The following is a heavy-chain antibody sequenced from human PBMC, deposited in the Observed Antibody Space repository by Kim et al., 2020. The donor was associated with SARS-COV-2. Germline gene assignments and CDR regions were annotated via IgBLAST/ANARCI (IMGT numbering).Heavy chain of an antibody. CDR1: GGTFSSYA. Sequence: SVKVSCKASGGTFSSYAISWVRQAPGQGLEWMGGIIPIFGTANYAQKFQGRVTITADESTSTAYMELSSLRSEDTAVYYCARDRDYYGSGSPTLDAFDIWGQGTMVTVSS. J-gene: IGHJ3*02. CDR3: ARDRDYYGSGSPTLDAFDI. V-gene: IGHV1-69*13. D-gene: IGHD3-10*01. CDR2: IIPIFGTA.